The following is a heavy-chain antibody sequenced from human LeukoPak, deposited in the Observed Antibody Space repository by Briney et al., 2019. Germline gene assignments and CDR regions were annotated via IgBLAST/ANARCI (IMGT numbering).Heavy chain of an antibody. CDR2: IYYSGST. J-gene: IGHJ4*02. CDR1: GGSLSSYY. CDR3: ARLTYYDILTGYSLDY. Sequence: SETLSLTCTVSGGSLSSYYWSWIRQPPGKGLEWIGYIYYSGSTNYNPSLKSRVTISVDTSKNQFSLKLSSVTAADTAVYYCARLTYYDILTGYSLDYWGQGALVTVSS. V-gene: IGHV4-59*08. D-gene: IGHD3-9*01.